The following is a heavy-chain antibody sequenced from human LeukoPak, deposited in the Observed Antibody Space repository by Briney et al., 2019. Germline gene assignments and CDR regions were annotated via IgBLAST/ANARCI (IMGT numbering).Heavy chain of an antibody. J-gene: IGHJ6*03. CDR3: ARASYYDPPRAYYYYMDI. D-gene: IGHD3-3*01. V-gene: IGHV4-4*09. CDR2: IYTSGST. Sequence: SETLSLTCTVSGGSISSYYWSWIRQPPGKGLEWIGYIYTSGSTNYNPSLKSRVTISVDTSKNQFSLKLSSVTAADTAVYYCARASYYDPPRAYYYYMDIWGKGTTVTVSS. CDR1: GGSISSYY.